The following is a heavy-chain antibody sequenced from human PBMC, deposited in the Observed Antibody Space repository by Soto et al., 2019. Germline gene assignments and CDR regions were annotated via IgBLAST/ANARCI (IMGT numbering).Heavy chain of an antibody. V-gene: IGHV5-10-1*01. CDR1: GYSFTSYW. CDR2: IDPSDSYT. J-gene: IGHJ6*02. D-gene: IGHD4-4*01. Sequence: PXDSLKVHCKCSGYSFTSYWISWVLQMPGKGREWMGRIDPSDSYTNYSPSFQGHVTVSADKSISTAYLQWSSLKASDTAMYYCARRSSPTKVTKGYYYYGMDVWGQGTTVTVSS. CDR3: ARRSSPTKVTKGYYYYGMDV.